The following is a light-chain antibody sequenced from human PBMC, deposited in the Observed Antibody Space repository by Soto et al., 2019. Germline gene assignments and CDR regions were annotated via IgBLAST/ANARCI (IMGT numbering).Light chain of an antibody. J-gene: IGKJ2*01. CDR3: QQYIGWPPG. Sequence: EIAMTQSPVTLPVSQGERATLSCRASQSVSSNVAWYQKKPGQAPRLLIYQTSARATGLPGRFSGSGSGKGLAVTVRDLQSEDFGLYYWQQYIGWPPGLGQGAKVDIK. CDR1: QSVSSN. V-gene: IGKV3-15*01. CDR2: QTS.